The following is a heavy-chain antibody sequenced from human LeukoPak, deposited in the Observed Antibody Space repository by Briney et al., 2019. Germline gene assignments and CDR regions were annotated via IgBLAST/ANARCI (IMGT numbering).Heavy chain of an antibody. CDR2: MNPNSGNT. CDR1: GYTFTSYD. V-gene: IGHV1-8*01. D-gene: IGHD6-13*01. J-gene: IGHJ6*03. Sequence: ASVKVSCKASGYTFTSYDINWVRQATGQGLEWMGWMNPNSGNTGCAQKFQGRVTMTRNTSISTAYMELSSLRSEDTAVYYCARGVRSSWHYYYYMDVWGKGTTVTISS. CDR3: ARGVRSSWHYYYYMDV.